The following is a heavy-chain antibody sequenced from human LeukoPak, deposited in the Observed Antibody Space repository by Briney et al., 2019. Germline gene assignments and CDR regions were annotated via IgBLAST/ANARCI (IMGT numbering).Heavy chain of an antibody. Sequence: PSETLSLTCTVSSDSISNSSYYWGWIRQPPGKGLEWIGSIYYSGSSYYNPSLKSRVTISVDTSKNQFSLKLSSVTAADTAVYYCARGYVGYAFDYWGQGTLVTVSS. D-gene: IGHD5-12*01. J-gene: IGHJ4*02. CDR3: ARGYVGYAFDY. V-gene: IGHV4-39*01. CDR1: SDSISNSSYY. CDR2: IYYSGSS.